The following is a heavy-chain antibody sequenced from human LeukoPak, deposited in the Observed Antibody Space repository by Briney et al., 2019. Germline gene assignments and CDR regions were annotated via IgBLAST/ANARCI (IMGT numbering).Heavy chain of an antibody. D-gene: IGHD3-16*01. CDR2: IYYSGST. J-gene: IGHJ4*02. CDR3: ARINYYDGDDY. V-gene: IGHV4-59*01. Sequence: SETLSLTCTVSGGSISSYYWSWIRQPPGKGLEWIGYIYYSGSTNYNPPLKSRVTISVDTSKNQFSLKLSSVTAADTAVYYCARINYYDGDDYWGQGTLVTVSS. CDR1: GGSISSYY.